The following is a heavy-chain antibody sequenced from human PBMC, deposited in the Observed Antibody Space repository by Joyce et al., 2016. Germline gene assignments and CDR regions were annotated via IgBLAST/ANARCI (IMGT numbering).Heavy chain of an antibody. D-gene: IGHD5-24*01. J-gene: IGHJ4*02. CDR3: ARVEMSTVRNIDH. CDR1: G. V-gene: IGHV1-2*02. CDR2: INPNGGGT. Sequence: QVQFVQSGAEVKKPGASGKVSCKASGQGLEWMGWINPNGGGTNYAQKFRARVTMTTDTSTSTGYMELNSLTSDDTAVYYCARVEMSTVRNIDHWGQGTLVTVSS.